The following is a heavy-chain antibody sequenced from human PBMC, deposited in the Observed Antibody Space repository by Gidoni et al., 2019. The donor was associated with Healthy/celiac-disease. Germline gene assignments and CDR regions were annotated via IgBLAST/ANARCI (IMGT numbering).Heavy chain of an antibody. V-gene: IGHV3-53*02. CDR2: IYSGGST. J-gene: IGHJ4*02. CDR1: GFTVSSNY. Sequence: EVQLVETGGGLIQPGGSLRLPCAASGFTVSSNYMSWVRQAPGKRLEWVSVIYSGGSTNYADSVKGRFTISRDNSKNTLYLQMNSLRAEDTAVYYCARGGSGYYYDYWGQGTLVTVSS. CDR3: ARGGSGYYYDY. D-gene: IGHD3-22*01.